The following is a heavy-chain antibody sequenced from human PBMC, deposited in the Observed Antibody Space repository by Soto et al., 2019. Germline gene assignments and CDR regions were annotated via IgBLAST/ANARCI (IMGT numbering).Heavy chain of an antibody. CDR1: GDSIKSGGDY. V-gene: IGHV4-31*11. Sequence: PSETTALSCAVCGDSIKSGGDYWSWIRQHPGKGLEWIGYIYYSGSTYYNPSLKSRVTISVDTSKNQFSLKLSSVTAADTAVYYCASRYSGYDYFDYWGQGTLVTVSS. CDR3: ASRYSGYDYFDY. D-gene: IGHD5-12*01. J-gene: IGHJ4*02. CDR2: IYYSGST.